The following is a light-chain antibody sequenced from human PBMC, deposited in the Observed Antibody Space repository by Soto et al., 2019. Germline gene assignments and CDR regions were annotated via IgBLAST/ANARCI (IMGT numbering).Light chain of an antibody. J-gene: IGLJ2*01. CDR2: DVS. Sequence: QSALTQPASVSGSPGQSITISCTGTSSDVGGYNYVSWYQQHPGKAPNLMIYDVSNRPSGVSNRFSGSKSGNTASLTISGLQAEDEAEYSCSSYTSSSTLMVFGGGTKLTVL. CDR1: SSDVGGYNY. CDR3: SSYTSSSTLMV. V-gene: IGLV2-14*01.